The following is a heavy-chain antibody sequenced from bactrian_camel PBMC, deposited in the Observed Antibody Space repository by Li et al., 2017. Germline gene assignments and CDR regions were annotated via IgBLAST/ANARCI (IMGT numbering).Heavy chain of an antibody. CDR2: IYTGSGSI. V-gene: IGHV3S54*01. J-gene: IGHJ4*01. CDR1: GYIPSTYC. D-gene: IGHD2*01. Sequence: HVQLVESGGGTVQGGGSLRLSCAASGYIPSTYCMGWFRQAAGNEREQVASIYTGSGSIYYADSVKDRFTISKHNARNTLYLQMNSLIPGDTAMYYCAARSHLSCAASHNGYDYWGRGTQVTVS. CDR3: AARSHLSCAASHNGYDY.